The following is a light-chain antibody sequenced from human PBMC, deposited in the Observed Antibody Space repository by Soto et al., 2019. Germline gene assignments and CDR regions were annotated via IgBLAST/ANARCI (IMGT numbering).Light chain of an antibody. Sequence: QSVLTQPASVSGSPGQSITISCTGTSSDVGTYKYVSWYQQHPGKAPKRMIYDVSNRPSGVSNRFSGSKSGNTASLTISGLQAEDEADYYRNSYTTSSTLVFGTGTKVTVL. CDR3: NSYTTSSTLV. CDR2: DVS. J-gene: IGLJ1*01. CDR1: SSDVGTYKY. V-gene: IGLV2-14*03.